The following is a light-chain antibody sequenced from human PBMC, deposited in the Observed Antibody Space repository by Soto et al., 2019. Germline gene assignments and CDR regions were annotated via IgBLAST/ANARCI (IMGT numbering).Light chain of an antibody. CDR2: EVS. CDR1: SSDVGSHKY. CDR3: SSYTSNTTLV. Sequence: QSALTQPASVSGSPGQSITISCTGTSSDVGSHKYVSWYQQHPGKAPKVIIYEVSNRPSGVSNRFSGSKSGNTASLTISGLQAEDEADYYCSSYTSNTTLVFGGGTKLTVL. J-gene: IGLJ2*01. V-gene: IGLV2-14*01.